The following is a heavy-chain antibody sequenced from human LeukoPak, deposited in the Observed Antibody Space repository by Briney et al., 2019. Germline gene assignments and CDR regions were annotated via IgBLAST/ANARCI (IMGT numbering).Heavy chain of an antibody. CDR1: GFTFNTYA. Sequence: PGGSLRLSCAASGFTFNTYAMTWVRQAPGKGLEWVSGISGSGGSTYYADSVRGRFTISRDNSKNTLYLQMNSLRAEDTAVYYCAKDQRYSGSPSGYWGQGTLVTVSS. V-gene: IGHV3-23*01. CDR3: AKDQRYSGSPSGY. J-gene: IGHJ4*02. CDR2: ISGSGGST. D-gene: IGHD1-26*01.